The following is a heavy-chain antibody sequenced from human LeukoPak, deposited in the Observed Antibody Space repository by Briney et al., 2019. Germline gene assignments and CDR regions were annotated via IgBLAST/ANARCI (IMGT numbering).Heavy chain of an antibody. D-gene: IGHD2-2*01. J-gene: IGHJ4*02. Sequence: GSLRLSCAASGFTFSSYAMHWVRQAPGKGLEWVAVISYDGSNKYYADSVKGRFTISRDNSKNTLYLQMNSLRAEDTAVYYCARERYCSSTSCYLFDYWGQGTLVTVSS. V-gene: IGHV3-30-3*01. CDR3: ARERYCSSTSCYLFDY. CDR1: GFTFSSYA. CDR2: ISYDGSNK.